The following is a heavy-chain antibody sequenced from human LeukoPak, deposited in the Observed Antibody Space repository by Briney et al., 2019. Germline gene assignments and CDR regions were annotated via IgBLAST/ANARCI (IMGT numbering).Heavy chain of an antibody. Sequence: GGSLRLSCAASGFTFSSYWMGWVRQAPGKGLEWVANIMQDGSEKYYVDSVKGRFTISRDNSKNTLYLQMNSLRAEDTAVYYCARDYYYDSSGYPTPDYWGQGTLVTVSS. J-gene: IGHJ4*02. CDR2: IMQDGSEK. D-gene: IGHD3-22*01. V-gene: IGHV3-7*01. CDR1: GFTFSSYW. CDR3: ARDYYYDSSGYPTPDY.